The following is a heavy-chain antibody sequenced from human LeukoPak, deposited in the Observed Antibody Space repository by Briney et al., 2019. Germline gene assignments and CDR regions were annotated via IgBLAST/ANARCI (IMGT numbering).Heavy chain of an antibody. CDR2: ISGNGAGT. J-gene: IGHJ6*02. CDR3: AKFQNYDFWSGYSGLYYYGMDV. CDR1: GFTFSSHA. V-gene: IGHV3-23*01. D-gene: IGHD3-3*01. Sequence: PGGSLRLSCTPSGFTFSSHAMSWVRQAPGKGLEWVSGISGNGAGTYYGDSVKGRFTISRDNSKNTLYLQMNSLRAEDTAVYYCAKFQNYDFWSGYSGLYYYGMDVWGQGTTVTVSS.